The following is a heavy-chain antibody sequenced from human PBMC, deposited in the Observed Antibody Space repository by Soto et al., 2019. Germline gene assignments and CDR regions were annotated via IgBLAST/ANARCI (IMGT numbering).Heavy chain of an antibody. Sequence: GGSLRLSCAASGFTFRSHWLHWVRQAPGKGLVWVSRINSDGSSTDYADSVKGRFTISRDNAKNTLYLQMNSLRAEDTAVYYCASPYSSSWYAADYWGQGTLVTVSS. CDR2: INSDGSST. CDR1: GFTFRSHW. J-gene: IGHJ4*02. D-gene: IGHD6-13*01. V-gene: IGHV3-74*01. CDR3: ASPYSSSWYAADY.